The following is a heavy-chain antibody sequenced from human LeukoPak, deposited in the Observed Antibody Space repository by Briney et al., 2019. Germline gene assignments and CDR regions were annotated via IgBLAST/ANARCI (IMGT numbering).Heavy chain of an antibody. D-gene: IGHD3-10*02. V-gene: IGHV3-7*01. CDR1: GFTFSDYY. CDR3: ARDLMLGAFDI. CDR2: IKQDGSEK. Sequence: AGGSLRLSCAASGFTFSDYYMSWIRQAPGKGLEWVANIKQDGSEKYYVDSVKGRFTISRDNAKNSLYLQMNSLRAEDTAVYYCARDLMLGAFDIWGQGTMVTVSS. J-gene: IGHJ3*02.